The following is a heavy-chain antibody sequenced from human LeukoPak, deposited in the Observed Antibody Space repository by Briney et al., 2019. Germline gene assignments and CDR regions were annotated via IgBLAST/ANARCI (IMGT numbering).Heavy chain of an antibody. CDR2: LDNGGYST. CDR3: AKGHSDFGTGFDL. V-gene: IGHV3-23*01. J-gene: IGHJ4*02. CDR1: GFSFSNYV. Sequence: GGSLRLSCSVSGFSFSNYVMSWVRQAPGKGLEWVSALDNGGYSTYYADSVKGRFAISRDNSKDTLYLQMNSLRADDTAVYYCAKGHSDFGTGFDLWGQGTLVTVSS. D-gene: IGHD4-17*01.